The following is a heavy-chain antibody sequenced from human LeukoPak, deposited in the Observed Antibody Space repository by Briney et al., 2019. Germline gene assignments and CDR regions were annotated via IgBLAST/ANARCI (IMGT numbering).Heavy chain of an antibody. V-gene: IGHV1-2*02. D-gene: IGHD4-17*01. CDR1: GYTFTGYY. J-gene: IGHJ6*03. Sequence: ASVKVSCKASGYTFTGYYFHWVRQAPGQGLEWMGWINPNTAGTNYAQKFLGGVTLTWDTSISTAYMELNRLTSDDTAVYYCATSAGDYGAGHYYYMGVWAKGTSVTVSS. CDR3: ATSAGDYGAGHYYYMGV. CDR2: INPNTAGT.